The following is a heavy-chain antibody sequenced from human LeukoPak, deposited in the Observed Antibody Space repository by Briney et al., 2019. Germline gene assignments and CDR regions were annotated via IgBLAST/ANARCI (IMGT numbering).Heavy chain of an antibody. D-gene: IGHD3-22*01. CDR3: ATNTYYYDSSGFGFDS. CDR2: ISGSGGST. CDR1: GFTFSSYA. Sequence: GGSLRLSCAASGFTFSSYAMSWVRQAPGKGLEWVSAISGSGGSTYYADSVKGRFTISRDNSKNTLYLQMNSLRAEDTAVYYCATNTYYYDSSGFGFDSWGQGTLVTVSS. V-gene: IGHV3-23*01. J-gene: IGHJ5*01.